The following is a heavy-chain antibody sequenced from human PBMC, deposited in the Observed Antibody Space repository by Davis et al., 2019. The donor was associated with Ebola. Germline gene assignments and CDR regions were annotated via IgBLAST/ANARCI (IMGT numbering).Heavy chain of an antibody. CDR2: TYYNSKWFN. D-gene: IGHD3-3*01. Sequence: HSQTLSLTCAISGDRVSSGGWNWIRQSPSRGLEWLGRTYYNSKWFNEYATSVKSRITINPDPSKNQFSLQLNSVTPEDTAVYYCARGWLRGYLDYWGQGTLVTVSS. V-gene: IGHV6-1*01. J-gene: IGHJ4*02. CDR1: GDRVSSGG. CDR3: ARGWLRGYLDY.